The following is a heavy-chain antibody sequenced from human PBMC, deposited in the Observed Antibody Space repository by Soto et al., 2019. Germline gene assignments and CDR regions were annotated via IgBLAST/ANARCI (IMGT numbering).Heavy chain of an antibody. CDR1: GGSISSSSYY. J-gene: IGHJ4*02. V-gene: IGHV4-39*01. D-gene: IGHD2-15*01. Sequence: PSETLSLTCTVSGGSISSSSYYWCWIRPPPGKGLEWIGSIYYSGSTYYNPSLKSRVTISVDTSKNQFSLKRSSVTAADTAVYYCARRRAKGAFDYWGQGTLVTVSS. CDR2: IYYSGST. CDR3: ARRRAKGAFDY.